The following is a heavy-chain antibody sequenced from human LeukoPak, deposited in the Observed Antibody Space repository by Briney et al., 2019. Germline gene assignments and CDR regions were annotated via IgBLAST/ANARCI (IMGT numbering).Heavy chain of an antibody. Sequence: GASVKVSCKASGYTFTSYYMHWVRQAPGEGLEWMGIINPSGGSTSYAQKFQGRVTMTRDMSTSTVYMELSSLRSEDTAVYYCARDMRVGATTIHAFDIWGQGTMVTVSS. D-gene: IGHD1-26*01. CDR1: GYTFTSYY. V-gene: IGHV1-46*01. CDR2: INPSGGST. J-gene: IGHJ3*02. CDR3: ARDMRVGATTIHAFDI.